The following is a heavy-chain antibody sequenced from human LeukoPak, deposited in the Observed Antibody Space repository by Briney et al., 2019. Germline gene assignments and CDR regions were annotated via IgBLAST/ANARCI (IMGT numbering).Heavy chain of an antibody. CDR3: ARVGSLYYYMDV. J-gene: IGHJ6*03. V-gene: IGHV3-21*01. CDR1: GFTFSSYS. Sequence: GGSLRLSCAASGFTFSSYSMNWVRQAPGKGLEWVSSISSSSSYIYYADSVKGRFTISRDNAKNSLYLQMNSLRAEDTAVYYCARVGSLYYYMDVWGKGTTVTVSS. D-gene: IGHD3-10*01. CDR2: ISSSSSYI.